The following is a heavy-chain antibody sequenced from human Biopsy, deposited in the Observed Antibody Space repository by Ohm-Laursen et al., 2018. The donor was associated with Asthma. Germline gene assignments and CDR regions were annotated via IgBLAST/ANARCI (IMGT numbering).Heavy chain of an antibody. Sequence: TLSLTCIVSGGSVSSGSYYWSWIRQPPGKGLAWVSYISYSGSTDYNPSLKSRLTISMDTSKNQFPLKLSSVTAADTAVYYCARVPTTLRYFDLWGRGTLVTVSS. CDR3: ARVPTTLRYFDL. CDR1: GGSVSSGSYY. CDR2: ISYSGST. J-gene: IGHJ2*01. D-gene: IGHD2-15*01. V-gene: IGHV4-61*01.